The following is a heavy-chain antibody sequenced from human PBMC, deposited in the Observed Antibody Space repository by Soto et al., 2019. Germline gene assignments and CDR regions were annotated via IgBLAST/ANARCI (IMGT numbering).Heavy chain of an antibody. CDR3: ARLSSHCSSTSCYIYDAFDI. J-gene: IGHJ3*02. CDR2: ISSSSSTI. V-gene: IGHV3-48*02. Sequence: GESLKISCAASGFTFSSYSMNWVRQAPGKGLEWVSYISSSSSTIYYADSVKGRFTISRDNAKNSLYLQMNSLRDEDTAVYYCARLSSHCSSTSCYIYDAFDIWGQGTMVTV. D-gene: IGHD2-2*02. CDR1: GFTFSSYS.